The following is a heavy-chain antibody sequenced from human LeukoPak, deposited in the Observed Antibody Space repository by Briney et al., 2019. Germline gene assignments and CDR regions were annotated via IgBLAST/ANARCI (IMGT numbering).Heavy chain of an antibody. CDR2: IKQDGSEK. CDR1: GFTFSSYW. Sequence: GGSLRLSCAASGFTFSSYWMSWVRQAPGKGLEWVANIKQDGSEKYYVDSVKGRFTISRDIAKNSLYLQMNSLRAEDTAVYYCAKDDRWLQFCCWGQGTLVTVSA. CDR3: AKDDRWLQFCC. V-gene: IGHV3-7*03. J-gene: IGHJ4*02. D-gene: IGHD5-24*01.